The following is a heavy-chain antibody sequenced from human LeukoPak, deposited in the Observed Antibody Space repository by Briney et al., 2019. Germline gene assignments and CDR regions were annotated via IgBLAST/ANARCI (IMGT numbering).Heavy chain of an antibody. Sequence: ASVKVSCKTSGYTFSTYAIQWVRQASGQRLEWMGWINGGDGITKFSQKFQGRVTITRDTSASSSYMELSSLRSEDTAVYYCARSYIVVVPAVYFDYWGQGTLATVSS. CDR1: GYTFSTYA. J-gene: IGHJ4*02. D-gene: IGHD2-2*01. CDR2: INGGDGIT. CDR3: ARSYIVVVPAVYFDY. V-gene: IGHV1-3*01.